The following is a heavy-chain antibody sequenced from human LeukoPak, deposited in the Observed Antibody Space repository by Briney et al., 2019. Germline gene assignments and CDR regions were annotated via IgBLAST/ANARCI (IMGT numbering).Heavy chain of an antibody. Sequence: ASVKVSCKASGYTFTSYGISRVRQAPGQGLEWMGWINPNSGGTNYAQKFQGRVTMTRDTSISTAYMELSRLRSDDTAVYYCARFVTSGWYYFDYWGQGTLVTVSS. D-gene: IGHD6-19*01. CDR2: INPNSGGT. CDR1: GYTFTSYG. V-gene: IGHV1-2*02. J-gene: IGHJ4*02. CDR3: ARFVTSGWYYFDY.